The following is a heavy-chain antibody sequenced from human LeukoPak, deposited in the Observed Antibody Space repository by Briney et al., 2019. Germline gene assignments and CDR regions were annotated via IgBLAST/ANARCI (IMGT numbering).Heavy chain of an antibody. Sequence: PGGSLRLSCAASGFTFSDYYMSWIRQAPGKGLEWVSYISSSGSTIYYADSVKGRFTISRDNAKNSLYLQMNSLRAEDMAVYFCARGGGYCSDTRCYGIDYWGQGTLVTVSS. V-gene: IGHV3-11*04. D-gene: IGHD2-15*01. J-gene: IGHJ4*02. CDR2: ISSSGSTI. CDR1: GFTFSDYY. CDR3: ARGGGYCSDTRCYGIDY.